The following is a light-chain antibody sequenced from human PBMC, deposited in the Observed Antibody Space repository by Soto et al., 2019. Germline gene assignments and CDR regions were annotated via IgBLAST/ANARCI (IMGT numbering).Light chain of an antibody. V-gene: IGLV1-51*01. CDR3: ATWDSSLSVGV. CDR1: SSNIGNNY. Sequence: SVLTQPPSVSAAPGQKVTISCSGSSSNIGNNYVSWYQQLPGTAPELLIYEHDKRPSGIPDRFSGSKSGTSATLGITGLQTGDEADYYCATWDSSLSVGVFGGGTKLTVL. J-gene: IGLJ2*01. CDR2: EHD.